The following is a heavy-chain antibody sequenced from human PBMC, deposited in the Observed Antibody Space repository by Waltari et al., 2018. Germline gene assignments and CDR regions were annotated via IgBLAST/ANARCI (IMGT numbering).Heavy chain of an antibody. J-gene: IGHJ4*02. Sequence: QLQLQESGPGLVKPSETLSLTCTVSGGSISSSSYYWGWIRQPPGKGLEWIGIIYYSGGTSANPSLKRRVTISVDTSKNQFSLKLSSVTAADTAVYYCARGIAMAGWGYWGQGTLVTVSS. CDR1: GGSISSSSYY. CDR3: ARGIAMAGWGY. D-gene: IGHD6-19*01. CDR2: IYYSGGT. V-gene: IGHV4-39*01.